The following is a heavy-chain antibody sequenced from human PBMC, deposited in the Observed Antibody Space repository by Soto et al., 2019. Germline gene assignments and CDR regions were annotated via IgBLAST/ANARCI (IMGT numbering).Heavy chain of an antibody. J-gene: IGHJ4*02. D-gene: IGHD7-27*01. CDR3: ARDTHWGLGN. V-gene: IGHV4-4*02. Sequence: QVQLQESGPGLVKPSGTLSLTCAVSGVSISTDYWWSWVRQPPGKGLEWIGEIYHSGSTNYNPSLKRRVTISVDRSKIQCSLDLSSVTAADTAVYYCARDTHWGLGNWGQGTLVTVSS. CDR2: IYHSGST. CDR1: GVSISTDYW.